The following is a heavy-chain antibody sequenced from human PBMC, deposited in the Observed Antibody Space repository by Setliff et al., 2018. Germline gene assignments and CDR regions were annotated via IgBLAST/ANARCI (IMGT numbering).Heavy chain of an antibody. Sequence: GSLRLSCAASGFTLSSYWLHWVRQAPGKGLVWVSRINSDGSSTYYADSVKGRFTISRDNSKNTLYLQMNSLRAEDTAVYYCARGLVATSGYDYYYYYMDVWGKGTTVTVS. V-gene: IGHV3-74*01. CDR2: INSDGSST. D-gene: IGHD5-12*01. CDR3: ARGLVATSGYDYYYYYMDV. CDR1: GFTLSSYW. J-gene: IGHJ6*03.